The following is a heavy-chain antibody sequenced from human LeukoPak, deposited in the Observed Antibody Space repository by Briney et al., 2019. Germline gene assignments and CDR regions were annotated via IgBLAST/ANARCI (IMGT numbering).Heavy chain of an antibody. CDR1: GLSFSNYG. D-gene: IGHD3-9*01. CDR2: IWYDGTNK. CDR3: ASSYYDILTGPTELHY. V-gene: IGHV3-33*01. J-gene: IGHJ4*01. Sequence: GRSLRLSCAASGLSFSNYGMHWVRQAPGKGLEWVALIWYDGTNKYYADSVKGRFTVSRDNSKNTLFLQMNRLRVEDTAVYYCASSYYDILTGPTELHYWGQGTLVTVSS.